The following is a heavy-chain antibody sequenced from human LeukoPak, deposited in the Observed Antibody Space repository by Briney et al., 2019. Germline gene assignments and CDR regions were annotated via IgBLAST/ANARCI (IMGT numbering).Heavy chain of an antibody. CDR2: INGEGSRM. CDR3: ARDPGYYYYGMDV. J-gene: IGHJ6*02. Sequence: GGSLRLSCAVTGFNLRTYWMHWVRHSPGRGLEWVARINGEGSRMSYADSVRGRFTISRDNAKNTAYLQMNSLRAEDTALYYCARDPGYYYYGMDVGGQGTTVVVSS. CDR1: GFNLRTYW. V-gene: IGHV3-74*01.